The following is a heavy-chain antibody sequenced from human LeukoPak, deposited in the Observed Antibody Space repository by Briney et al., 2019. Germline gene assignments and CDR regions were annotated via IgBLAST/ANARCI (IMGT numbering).Heavy chain of an antibody. CDR2: INPNSGGT. CDR1: GCTYLGCY. V-gene: IGHV1-2*02. J-gene: IGHJ3*02. CDR3: AKSYGSGRRELLDI. D-gene: IGHD3-10*01. Sequence: ASVKASCQACGCTYLGCYRHGVGQAPGQGLEWMGWINPNSGGTNNAQKFQGRVTMTGDTSVRTAYMELRRLRSDDTAVYYCAKSYGSGRRELLDIWRQGPRVTVSS.